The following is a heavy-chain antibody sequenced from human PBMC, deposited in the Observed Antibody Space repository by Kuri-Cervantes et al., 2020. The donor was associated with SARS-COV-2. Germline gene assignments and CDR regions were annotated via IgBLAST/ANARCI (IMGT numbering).Heavy chain of an antibody. CDR3: ARAFVLGYCNSTSCYTLNFDY. V-gene: IGHV1-2*02. CDR2: INPNSGGT. D-gene: IGHD2-2*02. J-gene: IGHJ4*02. CDR1: GYTFTGYY. Sequence: ASVKVSCKASGYTFTGYYMHWVRQAPGQGLEWMGWINPNSGGTNYAQKFQGRVTMTRDKSISTAYMELSRLRSDDTTLYYCARAFVLGYCNSTSCYTLNFDYWGQGTLFTVSS.